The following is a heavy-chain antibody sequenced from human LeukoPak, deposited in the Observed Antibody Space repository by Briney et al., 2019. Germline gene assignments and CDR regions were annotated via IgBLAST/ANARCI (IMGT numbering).Heavy chain of an antibody. J-gene: IGHJ4*02. CDR2: IKQDGSEK. CDR1: GFIFSSYW. Sequence: PGGSLRLSCAASGFIFSSYWMSWVRQAPGKGLEWVANIKQDGSEKYYVDSVKGRFTISRDNAKNSLYLQMNSLRAEDTALYYCARVGRRHFDYWGQGTLVTVSS. D-gene: IGHD1-1*01. V-gene: IGHV3-7*03. CDR3: ARVGRRHFDY.